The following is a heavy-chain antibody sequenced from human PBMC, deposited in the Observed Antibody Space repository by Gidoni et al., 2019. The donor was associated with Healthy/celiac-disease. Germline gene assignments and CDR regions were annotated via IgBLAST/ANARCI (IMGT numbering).Heavy chain of an antibody. D-gene: IGHD6-19*01. CDR3: ARDLTGAVAGRAPWYFDL. V-gene: IGHV4-4*07. Sequence: QVQLQESGPGLVKPSETLSPTCTVAGGSISSYYWSWIRQPAGKGLEWIGRIYTSGSTNYNPSLKSRVTMSVDTSKNQFSLKLSSVTAADTAVYYCARDLTGAVAGRAPWYFDLWGRGTLVTVSS. J-gene: IGHJ2*01. CDR1: GGSISSYY. CDR2: IYTSGST.